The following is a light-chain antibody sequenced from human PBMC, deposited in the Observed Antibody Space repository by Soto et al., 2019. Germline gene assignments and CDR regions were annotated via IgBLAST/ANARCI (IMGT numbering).Light chain of an antibody. V-gene: IGKV3-20*01. CDR1: QSVSSTY. CDR3: QQYGSSPLT. Sequence: EIALTQSPATLSLSPGERATLSCRSSQSVSSTYLAWYQQKPGQAPRLLIYGASSRATGIPDRFSGSGSGTDFTLTISRLEPEDFAVYYCQQYGSSPLTFGGGTKV. J-gene: IGKJ4*01. CDR2: GAS.